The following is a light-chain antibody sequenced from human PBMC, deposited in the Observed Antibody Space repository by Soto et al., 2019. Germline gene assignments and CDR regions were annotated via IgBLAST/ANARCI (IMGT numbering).Light chain of an antibody. CDR3: QTWGTGMQI. CDR2: LNSDGSH. J-gene: IGLJ2*01. Sequence: QSVLTQSPSASASLGASVNFTCTLSSGHSSYAIAWHQQQPEKGPRFLMKLNSDGSHNKGDGIPDRFSGSSSGADGYLTIASLQSEDEADYYCQTWGTGMQIFGGGTQLTVL. CDR1: SGHSSYA. V-gene: IGLV4-69*01.